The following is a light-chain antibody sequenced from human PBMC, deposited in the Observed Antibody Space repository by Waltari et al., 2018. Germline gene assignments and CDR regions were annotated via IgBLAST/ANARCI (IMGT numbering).Light chain of an antibody. V-gene: IGLV2-23*02. CDR1: SSDVGGYSL. Sequence: QSALTQPASVSGSPGQSTTISCTGSSSDVGGYSLVSWYQQHPGQAPKLMIYAVTKRPSGVSHRFSGSKSGNTASLTISGLQTEDEADYYCCSYAGSTTSSVVFGTGTKVIVL. CDR2: AVT. J-gene: IGLJ1*01. CDR3: CSYAGSTTSSVV.